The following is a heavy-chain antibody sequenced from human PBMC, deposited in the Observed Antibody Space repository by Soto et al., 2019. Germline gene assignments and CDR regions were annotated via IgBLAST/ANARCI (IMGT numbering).Heavy chain of an antibody. CDR2: ISYDGSDK. D-gene: IGHD3-16*01. CDR3: ARDTGPNAYNYYYFGMDV. CDR1: GFTFSNYA. Sequence: QPGGSLRLSCAASGFTFSNYAMHWVRQAPGKGLEWVAVISYDGSDKYNANSVKGRFTISRDNSKNTLYLQMNSLRAEDTAVYYCARDTGPNAYNYYYFGMDVWGQGTTVTVSS. V-gene: IGHV3-30-3*01. J-gene: IGHJ6*02.